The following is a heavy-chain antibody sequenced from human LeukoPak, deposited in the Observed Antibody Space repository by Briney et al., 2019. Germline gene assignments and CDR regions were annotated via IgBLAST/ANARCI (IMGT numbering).Heavy chain of an antibody. V-gene: IGHV3-23*01. Sequence: PGGSLRLSCAASGFTLSSYAMSWVRQAPGKGLEWVSAISGSGGSTYYADSVKGRFTISRDNSKNTLYLQMNSLRAEDTAVYYCAKDTGYSSGWYPSWFDPWGQGTLVTVSS. D-gene: IGHD6-19*01. CDR3: AKDTGYSSGWYPSWFDP. CDR1: GFTLSSYA. J-gene: IGHJ5*02. CDR2: ISGSGGST.